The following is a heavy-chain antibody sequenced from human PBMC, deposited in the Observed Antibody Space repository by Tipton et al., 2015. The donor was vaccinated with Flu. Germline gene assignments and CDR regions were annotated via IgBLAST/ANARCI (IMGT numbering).Heavy chain of an antibody. J-gene: IGHJ5*01. V-gene: IGHV4-4*01. D-gene: IGHD4-11*01. CDR1: GGSISSGNW. Sequence: TLSLTCAVSGGSISSGNWWGWVRQPPEKGLEWIGEIYHSGTPNYNPSLKTRVAISIDTSRNQFSLKLSSLTAADTAVYFCVRRDYSNYVSEPKNWFDSWGQGTLVTVSS. CDR3: VRRDYSNYVSEPKNWFDS. CDR2: IYHSGTP.